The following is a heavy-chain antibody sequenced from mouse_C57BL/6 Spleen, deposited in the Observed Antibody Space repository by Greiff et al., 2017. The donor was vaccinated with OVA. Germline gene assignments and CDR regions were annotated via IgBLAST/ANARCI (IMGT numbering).Heavy chain of an antibody. J-gene: IGHJ1*03. CDR2: IDPSDSYT. V-gene: IGHV1-69*01. Sequence: QVQLQQPGAELVMPGASVKLSCKASGYTFTSYWMHWVKQRPGQGLEWIGEIDPSDSYTNYNQKFKGKSTLTVDKSSSTAYMQLSSLTSEDSAVYYCATCSGGYFDVWGTGTTVTVSS. CDR1: GYTFTSYW. CDR3: ATCSGGYFDV.